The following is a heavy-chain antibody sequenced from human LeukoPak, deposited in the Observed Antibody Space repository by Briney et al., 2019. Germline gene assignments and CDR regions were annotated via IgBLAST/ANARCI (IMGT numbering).Heavy chain of an antibody. CDR2: IYSGGST. D-gene: IGHD3-22*01. J-gene: IGHJ4*02. CDR3: AIDRRAYDSSADYYDY. V-gene: IGHV3-53*01. Sequence: GGSLRLSCAVSGFTVSSNYMSWVRQAPGKGLKWVSAIYSGGSTYYAASVKGRFTISRDNSKNTLYLQMCSLRAEDTAVYYCAIDRRAYDSSADYYDYWGQGTLVTVSS. CDR1: GFTVSSNY.